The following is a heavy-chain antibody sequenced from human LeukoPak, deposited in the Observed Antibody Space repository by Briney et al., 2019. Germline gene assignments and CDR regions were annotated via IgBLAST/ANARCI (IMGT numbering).Heavy chain of an antibody. V-gene: IGHV5-51*01. CDR1: GYNFTSYW. CDR2: DYPGDSDT. Sequence: GESLKISCKASGYNFTSYWIGWVRQMPGKGLEWMGIDYPGDSDTRYSPSFQGQVSISADKSITTAYLHWSSLKASDTAMYYCASFHISGGSYNGLHYWGQGTLVTVSS. CDR3: ASFHISGGSYNGLHY. J-gene: IGHJ4*02. D-gene: IGHD3-10*01.